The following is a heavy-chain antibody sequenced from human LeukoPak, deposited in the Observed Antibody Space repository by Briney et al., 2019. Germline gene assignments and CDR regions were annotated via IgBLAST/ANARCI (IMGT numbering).Heavy chain of an antibody. V-gene: IGHV3-74*01. CDR1: GFTFRNYW. J-gene: IGHJ3*02. CDR3: ASPRIAGAFDI. D-gene: IGHD1-26*01. Sequence: GGSLRLSCAASGFTFRNYWMHWVRRAPGKGLVWVSRISDDGSSTAYADSVKGRFTISRDNAKNTLYLQMNSLRAEDTAVYYCASPRIAGAFDIWGQGTMVTVSS. CDR2: ISDDGSST.